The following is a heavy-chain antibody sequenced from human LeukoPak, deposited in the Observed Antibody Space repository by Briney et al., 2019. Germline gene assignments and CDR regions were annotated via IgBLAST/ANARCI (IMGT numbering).Heavy chain of an antibody. Sequence: ASQTLSLTCTVSGGSISSGGYYWRWIRQHPGKGLEWIGYIYYSGSTYYNPSLKSRVTISVDTSKNQFSLKLSSVTAADMAVYYCARIESPTVTTYFDYWGQGTLVTVSS. CDR3: ARIESPTVTTYFDY. J-gene: IGHJ4*02. V-gene: IGHV4-31*03. CDR1: GGSISSGGYY. D-gene: IGHD4-11*01. CDR2: IYYSGST.